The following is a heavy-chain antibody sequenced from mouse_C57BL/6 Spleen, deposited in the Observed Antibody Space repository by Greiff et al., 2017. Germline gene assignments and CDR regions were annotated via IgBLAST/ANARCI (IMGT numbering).Heavy chain of an antibody. CDR2: IYPGSGST. Sequence: QVQLQQPGAELVKPGASVKMSCTASGYTFTSYWITWVKQRPGQGLEWIGDIYPGSGSTNYNEKFKSKATLTVDTSSSTAYMQLSSLTSEDSAVYYCARGDYGSRGYFDVWGTGTTVTVSS. D-gene: IGHD1-1*01. J-gene: IGHJ1*03. CDR3: ARGDYGSRGYFDV. V-gene: IGHV1-55*01. CDR1: GYTFTSYW.